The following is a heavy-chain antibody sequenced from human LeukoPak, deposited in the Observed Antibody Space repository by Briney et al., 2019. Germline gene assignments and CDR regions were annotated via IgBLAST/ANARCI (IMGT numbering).Heavy chain of an antibody. CDR1: GFTFSSYS. D-gene: IGHD3-3*01. Sequence: GGSLRLSCAASGFTFSSYSRNWVRQAPGKGLEWVSYISSSSSTIYYAYSVNGLFTIARANAKNSLYLQMNSLRDEDTAVYYCARYYHFWSGSMDVWGKGTTVTVYS. V-gene: IGHV3-48*02. CDR2: ISSSSSTI. CDR3: ARYYHFWSGSMDV. J-gene: IGHJ6*03.